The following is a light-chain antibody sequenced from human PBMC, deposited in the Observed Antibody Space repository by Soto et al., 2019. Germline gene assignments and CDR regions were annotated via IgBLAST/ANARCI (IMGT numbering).Light chain of an antibody. CDR3: NSYAGSTPFV. Sequence: QSALTQPPSASGSPGQSVTISCTGTSSDVGAYNYVSWYQQHPGKAPKLVIFEVTKRPSGVPDRFSGSKSGNTASLTVSGLQADDEADYYCNSYAGSTPFVFGTGTKVTVL. V-gene: IGLV2-8*01. J-gene: IGLJ1*01. CDR2: EVT. CDR1: SSDVGAYNY.